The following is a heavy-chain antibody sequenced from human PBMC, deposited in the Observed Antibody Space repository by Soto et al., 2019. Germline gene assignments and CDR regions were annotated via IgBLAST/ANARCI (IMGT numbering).Heavy chain of an antibody. D-gene: IGHD2-15*01. V-gene: IGHV3-7*01. CDR1: GLACSSYW. CDR3: ARPARECNTPGRAN. CDR2: INQDGSES. Sequence: EVQLVESGGGLVQPWGSLRLSCVVSGLACSSYWMSWVRQAPGTGLEWVANINQDGSESYYVDSVKGRFTISRDNAKNSLYLPTTRLRPEDTAVYYCARPARECNTPGRANWGQGTLVTVSS. J-gene: IGHJ1*01.